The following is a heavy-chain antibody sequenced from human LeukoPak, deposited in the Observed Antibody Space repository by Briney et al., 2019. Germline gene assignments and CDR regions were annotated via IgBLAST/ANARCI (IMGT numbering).Heavy chain of an antibody. CDR3: AKDGLYGSSLGGFDY. J-gene: IGHJ4*02. V-gene: IGHV3-30*02. CDR1: GFIFSNYG. CDR2: IRYDGGNT. Sequence: PGGSLRLSCAASGFIFSNYGMHWVRQAPGKGLEWVAFIRYDGGNTYHAESVKDRFTISRDNSKNTLYLQMHSLRPEDAAMYYCAKDGLYGSSLGGFDYWGQGTLVTVSS. D-gene: IGHD6-6*01.